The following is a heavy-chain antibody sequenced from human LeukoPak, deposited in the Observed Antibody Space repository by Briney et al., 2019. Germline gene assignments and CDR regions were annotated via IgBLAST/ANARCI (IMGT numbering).Heavy chain of an antibody. Sequence: PGGSLRLSCSASGFTFSSYSMNWVRQAPGKGLEWVSYISSSSSTIYYADSVKGRFTISRDNAKNSLYLQMNSLRAEDTAVYYCARGRDRVRGGFDYWGQGTLVTVSS. CDR1: GFTFSSYS. J-gene: IGHJ4*02. CDR3: ARGRDRVRGGFDY. CDR2: ISSSSSTI. V-gene: IGHV3-48*04. D-gene: IGHD5-12*01.